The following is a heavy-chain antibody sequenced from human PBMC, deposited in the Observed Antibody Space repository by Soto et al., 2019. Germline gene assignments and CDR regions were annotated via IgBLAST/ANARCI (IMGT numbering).Heavy chain of an antibody. D-gene: IGHD3-22*01. CDR1: GGSISSSSYY. CDR3: ARQGGRLTYYYDSSGYWDAFDI. Sequence: SETLSLTCTVSGGSISSSSYYWGWIRQPPGKGLEWIGSIYYSGSTYYNPSLKSRVTISVDTSKNQFSLKLSSVTAADTAVYYCARQGGRLTYYYDSSGYWDAFDIWGQGTMVTVSS. CDR2: IYYSGST. V-gene: IGHV4-39*01. J-gene: IGHJ3*02.